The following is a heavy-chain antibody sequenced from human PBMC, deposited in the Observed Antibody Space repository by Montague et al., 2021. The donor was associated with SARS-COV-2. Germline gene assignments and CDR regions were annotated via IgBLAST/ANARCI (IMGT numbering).Heavy chain of an antibody. V-gene: IGHV4-59*01. CDR2: IYNREST. J-gene: IGHJ4*02. CDR3: ARGGVVWTFDY. D-gene: IGHD3-3*01. CDR1: GGSITNYY. Sequence: SETLSLTCTVSGGSITNYYWSWIRQSPEKGLEWIGYIYNRESTNYNPSLTSRVTMSVDTSKNQFSPNLTSVTAADTAVYYCARGGVVWTFDYWGRGVLVTVSS.